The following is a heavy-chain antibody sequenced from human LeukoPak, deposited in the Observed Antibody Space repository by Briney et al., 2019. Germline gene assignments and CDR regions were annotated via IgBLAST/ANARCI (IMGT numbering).Heavy chain of an antibody. D-gene: IGHD3-22*01. J-gene: IGHJ4*02. CDR1: GYTFTGYY. Sequence: ASVKVSCKASGYTFTGYYMHWVRQAPGQGLEWMGWINPNSGGTNYAQKFQGRVTMTRDTSISTAYMELSRLRSDDTAVYYCARAPMKIDGLDYWGQGTLVTVSS. CDR2: INPNSGGT. V-gene: IGHV1-2*02. CDR3: ARAPMKIDGLDY.